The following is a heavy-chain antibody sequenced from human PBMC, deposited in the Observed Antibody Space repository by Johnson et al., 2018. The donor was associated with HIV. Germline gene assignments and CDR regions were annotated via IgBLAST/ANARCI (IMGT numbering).Heavy chain of an antibody. CDR3: AREFGQASSYAFDI. D-gene: IGHD3/OR15-3a*01. V-gene: IGHV3-30*02. CDR2: IRYDETNK. CDR1: GLPLSNYG. Sequence: VQLVESGGGVVQPGGSLRLSCVASGLPLSNYGMHWVRQAPGKGLEWVAFIRYDETNKDYADSVKGRFTISRDNAKISLYLQMNSLRAEDTAVYYCAREFGQASSYAFDIWGKGTMVTVSS. J-gene: IGHJ3*02.